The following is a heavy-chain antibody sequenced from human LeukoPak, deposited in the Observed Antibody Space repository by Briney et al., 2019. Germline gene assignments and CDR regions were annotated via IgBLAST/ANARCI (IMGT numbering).Heavy chain of an antibody. CDR3: AKDRATVVTGDELWIDY. CDR1: GFTFSSYG. Sequence: PGGSLRLSCAASGFTFSSYGMHWVRQAPGKGLEWVAFIRYDGSNKYYADSVKGRFTISRDNSKNTLYLQMNSLRAEDAAVYYRAKDRATVVTGDELWIDYRGQGTLVTVSS. V-gene: IGHV3-30*02. D-gene: IGHD4-23*01. CDR2: IRYDGSNK. J-gene: IGHJ4*02.